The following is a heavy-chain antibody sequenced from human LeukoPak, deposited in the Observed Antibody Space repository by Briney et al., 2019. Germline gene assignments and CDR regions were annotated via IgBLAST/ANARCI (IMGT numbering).Heavy chain of an antibody. CDR1: GGSISSGNYC. Sequence: SQTLSLTCTVSGGSISSGNYCWSWIRQPAGKRLEWIGQIYTSGSTNYNPSLKSRVTISVDTSKNQFSLKLSSVTAADTAVYYCARVRLSRAPDPYYYYYYGMDVWGKGTTVTVSS. CDR3: ARVRLSRAPDPYYYYYYGMDV. V-gene: IGHV4-61*09. J-gene: IGHJ6*04. D-gene: IGHD1-14*01. CDR2: IYTSGST.